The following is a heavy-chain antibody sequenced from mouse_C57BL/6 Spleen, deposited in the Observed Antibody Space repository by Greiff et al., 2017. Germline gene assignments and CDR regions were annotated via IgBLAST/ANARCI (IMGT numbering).Heavy chain of an antibody. J-gene: IGHJ1*03. CDR3: ARPGYGSSFYWYFDV. D-gene: IGHD1-1*01. CDR2: ISSGSSTI. V-gene: IGHV5-17*01. Sequence: EVMLVESGGGLVKPGGSLKLSCAASGFTFSDYGMHWVRQAPEKGLEWVAYISSGSSTIYYADTVKGRFTISRDNAKNTLFLQMTSLRSEDTAMYYCARPGYGSSFYWYFDVWGTGTTVTVSS. CDR1: GFTFSDYG.